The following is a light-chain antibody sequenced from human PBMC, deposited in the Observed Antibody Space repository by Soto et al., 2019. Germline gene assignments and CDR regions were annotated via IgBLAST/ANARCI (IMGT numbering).Light chain of an antibody. Sequence: QSALTQPASVSGSPGQSITISCTGTSSDVGDYNYVSWYQQHPGKAPKLMIYDVSNRPSGVSNRFSGSKSGNTASLTISGLQAEDEADYNCSSYTSSSALVVFGGGTKLTVL. CDR2: DVS. J-gene: IGLJ2*01. V-gene: IGLV2-14*01. CDR1: SSDVGDYNY. CDR3: SSYTSSSALVV.